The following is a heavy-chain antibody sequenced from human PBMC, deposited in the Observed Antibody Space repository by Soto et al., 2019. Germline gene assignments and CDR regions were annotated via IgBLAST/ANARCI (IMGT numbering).Heavy chain of an antibody. CDR1: GGSISSYY. CDR2: IYYSGST. D-gene: IGHD5-18*01. V-gene: IGHV4-59*01. J-gene: IGHJ4*02. CDR3: ARDQGDSYGLDY. Sequence: PSETLSLTCTVSGGSISSYYCSWIRQPPGKGLEWIGYIYYSGSTNYNPSLKSRVTISVDTSKNQFSLKLSSVTAADTAVYYCARDQGDSYGLDYWGQGTLVTV.